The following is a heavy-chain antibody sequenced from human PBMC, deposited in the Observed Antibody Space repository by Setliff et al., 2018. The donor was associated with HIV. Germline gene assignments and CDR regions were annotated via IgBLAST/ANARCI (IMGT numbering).Heavy chain of an antibody. CDR2: IYYSGST. D-gene: IGHD3-3*01. CDR3: ASLFRLSGFWISFLPDY. CDR1: GGSISSSSYY. V-gene: IGHV4-39*01. Sequence: SETLSLTCTVSGGSISSSSYYWGWSRQPPGKGLEWIGTIYYSGSTYYNPSLKSRVTLAVDTPKNQFPLYLSSVTASDTAVYYCASLFRLSGFWISFLPDYWGQGILVTVSS. J-gene: IGHJ4*02.